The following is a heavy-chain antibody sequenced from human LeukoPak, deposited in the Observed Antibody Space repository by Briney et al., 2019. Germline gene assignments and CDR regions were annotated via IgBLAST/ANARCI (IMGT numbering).Heavy chain of an antibody. CDR1: GFSFSRYW. V-gene: IGHV3-7*03. D-gene: IGHD3-22*01. CDR3: ARDKGDYDTSGSLFVF. J-gene: IGHJ4*02. Sequence: QSGGSLRLSCAASGFSFSRYWMNWVRQAPRKGLEWVANIKQDGSETYYVDSVKGRFTISRDNVKNSLYLQMNSLRAEDTAVYYCARDKGDYDTSGSLFVFGGQGTLVTVSS. CDR2: IKQDGSET.